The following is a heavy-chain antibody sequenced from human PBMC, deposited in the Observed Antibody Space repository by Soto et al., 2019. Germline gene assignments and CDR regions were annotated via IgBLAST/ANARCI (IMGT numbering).Heavy chain of an antibody. Sequence: QVQLVQSGAEVKKPGASVKVSCKASGYTFTSYGISWVRQAPGQGLEWMGWISAYNGNTNYAQKLQGRVTMTTDTSTSTAYMELRSLRSDDTAVYYCARDVTTVSDYYYYGMDVWGQGTTVTVSS. D-gene: IGHD4-4*01. V-gene: IGHV1-18*01. CDR3: ARDVTTVSDYYYYGMDV. CDR2: ISAYNGNT. J-gene: IGHJ6*02. CDR1: GYTFTSYG.